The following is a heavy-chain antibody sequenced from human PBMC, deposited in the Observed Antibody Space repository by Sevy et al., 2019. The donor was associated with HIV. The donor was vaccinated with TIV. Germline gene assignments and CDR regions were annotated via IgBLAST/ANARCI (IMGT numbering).Heavy chain of an antibody. CDR3: PRAGYLNWFDP. CDR1: GYTFSSYG. J-gene: IGHJ5*02. Sequence: ASVKVSCKGSGYTFSSYGISWVRQAPGQGLEWMGWISGYNGNRNFAQKLQGRVTMTTDTSTSTAYMEVRSLRSDDTAVYYCPRAGYLNWFDPWGQGTLVTVSS. D-gene: IGHD1-1*01. V-gene: IGHV1-18*01. CDR2: ISGYNGNR.